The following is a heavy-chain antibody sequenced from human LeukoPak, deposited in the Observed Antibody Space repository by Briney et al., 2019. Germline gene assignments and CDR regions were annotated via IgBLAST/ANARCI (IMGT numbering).Heavy chain of an antibody. V-gene: IGHV3-30-3*01. CDR2: ISYDGSNK. D-gene: IGHD2-21*02. CDR1: GFTFSSYA. Sequence: PGGSLRLSCAASGFTFSSYAMHWVRQAPGKGLEWVAVISYDGSNKYYADSVKGRFTISRDNSRNTVHLQIDNLRTEDTAVYYCARGSTSTAPGWVYWGHGTPVTVSS. CDR3: ARGSTSTAPGWVY. J-gene: IGHJ4*01.